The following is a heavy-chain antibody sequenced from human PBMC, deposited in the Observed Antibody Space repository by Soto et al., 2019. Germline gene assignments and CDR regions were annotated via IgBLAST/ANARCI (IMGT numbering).Heavy chain of an antibody. CDR3: ARGGRGSYYYYGMDV. CDR2: ISAYNGNT. CDR1: GYTFTSYG. J-gene: IGHJ6*02. D-gene: IGHD3-10*01. V-gene: IGHV1-18*04. Sequence: ASVNVSCKASGYTFTSYGISWLRQAAGQGLEWMGWISAYNGNTNYAQKLQGRVTMTTDTSTSTAYMELRSLRSDDTAVYYCARGGRGSYYYYGMDVWGQGTTVTVSS.